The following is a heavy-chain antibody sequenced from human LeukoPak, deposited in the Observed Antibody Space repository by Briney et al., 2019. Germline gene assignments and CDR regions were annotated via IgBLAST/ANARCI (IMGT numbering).Heavy chain of an antibody. Sequence: ASVKVSCKASGYTFTSYDFNWVRQATGQRPEWMGWMSPNSGDTGYAQKFQDRVTMTRNTSISTAYMELSSLRSEATAVYYCASYYYGSGSSLIAFDYWGQGTLVTVSS. V-gene: IGHV1-8*01. CDR2: MSPNSGDT. J-gene: IGHJ4*02. CDR3: ASYYYGSGSSLIAFDY. D-gene: IGHD3-10*01. CDR1: GYTFTSYD.